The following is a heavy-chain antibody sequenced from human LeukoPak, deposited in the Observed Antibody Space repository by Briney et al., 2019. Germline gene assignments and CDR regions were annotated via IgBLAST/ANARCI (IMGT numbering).Heavy chain of an antibody. Sequence: SETLSLTCAVYGGSFSGYYWSWIRQPPGKGLEWIGEINHSGSTNYNPSLKSRVTISVDTSKNQFSLKLSSVTAADTAAYYCARGRRGHYWGQGTLVTVSS. CDR3: ARGRRGHY. CDR2: INHSGST. V-gene: IGHV4-34*01. J-gene: IGHJ4*02. CDR1: GGSFSGYY.